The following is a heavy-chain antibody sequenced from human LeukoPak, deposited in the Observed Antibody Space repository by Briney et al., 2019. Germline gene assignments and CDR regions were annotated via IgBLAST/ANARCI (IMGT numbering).Heavy chain of an antibody. CDR2: IKQDGSEK. V-gene: IGHV3-7*01. CDR1: GFTFSSYW. CDR3: ARNYYEDYYYYYMDV. J-gene: IGHJ6*03. Sequence: GGSLRLSCAASGFTFSSYWMSWVRQAPGKGLEWVANIKQDGSEKYYVDSVKGRFTISRDNAKNSLYLQMNSLRAEDTAVYYCARNYYEDYYYYYMDVWGKGTTVTISS. D-gene: IGHD3-22*01.